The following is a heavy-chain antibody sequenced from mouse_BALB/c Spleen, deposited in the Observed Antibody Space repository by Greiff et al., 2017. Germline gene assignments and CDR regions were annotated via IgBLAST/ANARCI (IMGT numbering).Heavy chain of an antibody. CDR3: ARDEGYYYGSSEAY. J-gene: IGHJ3*01. CDR1: GYTFTSYV. D-gene: IGHD1-1*01. V-gene: IGHV1-14*01. Sequence: EVQLQQSGPELVKPGASVKMSCKASGYTFTSYVMHWVKQKPGQGLEWIGYINPYNDGTKYNEKFKGKATLTSDKSSSTAYMELSSLTSEDSAVYYCARDEGYYYGSSEAYWGQGTLVTVSA. CDR2: INPYNDGT.